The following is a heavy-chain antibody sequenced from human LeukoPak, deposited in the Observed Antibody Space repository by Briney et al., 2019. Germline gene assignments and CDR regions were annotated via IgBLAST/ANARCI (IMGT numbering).Heavy chain of an antibody. CDR2: LRYDRSNK. D-gene: IGHD2-2*01. CDR3: AKDVVNCGSTSCYFYYYMDV. J-gene: IGHJ6*03. CDR1: GFTFSAYG. V-gene: IGHV3-30*02. Sequence: GGSLRLSCAASGFTFSAYGMQWVRQAPGKGLEWVAFLRYDRSNKYYADSVKGRFTISRDNSKNTLYLQMNSLRAEDTAVYYCAKDVVNCGSTSCYFYYYMDVWGKGTTVTVSS.